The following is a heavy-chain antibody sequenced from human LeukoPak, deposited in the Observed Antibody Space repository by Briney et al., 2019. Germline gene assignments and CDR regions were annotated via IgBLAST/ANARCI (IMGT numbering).Heavy chain of an antibody. Sequence: PSETLSLTCAVSGDSISSDYWSWIRQPPGKGLEWIGYIYYTGSTNYNPSLKSRVTISVDTSKNQFSLKLSSVTAADTAVYYCAKHMGYSSSYDAFDIWGQGTMVTVSS. CDR1: GDSISSDY. V-gene: IGHV4-59*01. CDR2: IYYTGST. J-gene: IGHJ3*02. CDR3: AKHMGYSSSYDAFDI. D-gene: IGHD6-13*01.